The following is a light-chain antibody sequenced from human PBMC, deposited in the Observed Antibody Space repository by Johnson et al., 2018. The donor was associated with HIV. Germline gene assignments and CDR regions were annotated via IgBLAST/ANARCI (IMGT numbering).Light chain of an antibody. CDR3: GTWDSSLGASYV. CDR1: SSNIGNNY. CDR2: EKN. Sequence: QSVLTQPPSVSAAPGQKVNISCSGSSSNIGNNYVSWYQQLPGTAPKLLIYEKNKRPSGIPDRFSGSKSGKSATLGITGLQSGDEADYYCGTWDSSLGASYVFGTGTKVTVL. V-gene: IGLV1-51*02. J-gene: IGLJ1*01.